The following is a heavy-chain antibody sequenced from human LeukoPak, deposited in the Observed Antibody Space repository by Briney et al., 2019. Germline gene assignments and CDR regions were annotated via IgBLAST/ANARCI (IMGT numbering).Heavy chain of an antibody. CDR1: GYSISSGYY. CDR2: IYTSGST. D-gene: IGHD3-10*01. V-gene: IGHV4-61*02. J-gene: IGHJ6*03. CDR3: ARAQYDYGSGSYYYYYYMDV. Sequence: SETLSLTCAVSGYSISSGYYWGWIRHPAVKGLEWIGRIYTSGSTNYNPSLKSRVTISVDTSKNQFSLKLSSVTAADTAVYYCARAQYDYGSGSYYYYYYMDVWGKGTTVTVSS.